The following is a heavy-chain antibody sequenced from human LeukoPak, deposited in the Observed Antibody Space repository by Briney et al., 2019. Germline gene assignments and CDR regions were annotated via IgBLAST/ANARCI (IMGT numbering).Heavy chain of an antibody. CDR3: VRGVPVVPGIDY. CDR2: ICTDGPSI. CDR1: GFSFSTYC. V-gene: IGHV3-74*01. J-gene: IGHJ4*02. D-gene: IGHD2-2*01. Sequence: PGGSLRLSCAASGFSFSTYCMLWVRQPPGKGLVWVSQICTDGPSIRYADSVKGRFTISRNNAKNTLYLQMNSLRAEDTAVYYCVRGVPVVPGIDYWGQGTLVTVSS.